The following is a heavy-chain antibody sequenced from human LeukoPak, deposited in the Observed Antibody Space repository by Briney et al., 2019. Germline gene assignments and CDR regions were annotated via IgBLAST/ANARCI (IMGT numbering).Heavy chain of an antibody. Sequence: GGSLRLSCAASGFTFSSYSINWVRQAPGKGLEWVSSISSSSSYIYYADSVKGRFTISRDNAKNSLYLQMNSLRAEDTAVYYCARDDLGYFDYWGQGTLVTVSS. D-gene: IGHD3-16*01. J-gene: IGHJ4*02. CDR1: GFTFSSYS. CDR3: ARDDLGYFDY. V-gene: IGHV3-21*01. CDR2: ISSSSSYI.